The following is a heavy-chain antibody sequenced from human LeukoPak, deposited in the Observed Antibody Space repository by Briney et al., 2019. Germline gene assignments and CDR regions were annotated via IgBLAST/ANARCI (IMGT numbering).Heavy chain of an antibody. J-gene: IGHJ5*02. V-gene: IGHV4-61*02. CDR1: GGSISSGSYY. CDR2: IYTSGST. D-gene: IGHD6-13*01. Sequence: SETLSLTCTVSGGSISSGSYYWSWIRQPAGKGLEWIGRIYTSGSTNYNPSLKSRVTISVDTSKNQFSLKLSSVTAADTAVYYCARIAAALNWFDPWGQGTLVTVSS. CDR3: ARIAAALNWFDP.